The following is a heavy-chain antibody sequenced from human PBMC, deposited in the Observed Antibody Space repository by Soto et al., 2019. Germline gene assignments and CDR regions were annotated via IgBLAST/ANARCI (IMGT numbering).Heavy chain of an antibody. CDR2: IKEDGSEK. J-gene: IGHJ5*02. D-gene: IGHD1-26*01. CDR1: GFTFSGYW. CDR3: ARDNWWDFPLDS. Sequence: EVQLVESGGGLVQPGGSLRLSCAASGFTFSGYWMSWVRQAPGKGLEWVANIKEDGSEKYYVASVKGRFTISRDDAKNLLYLQMNSLRGDDTAVYYCARDNWWDFPLDSWGQGALVTVSS. V-gene: IGHV3-7*01.